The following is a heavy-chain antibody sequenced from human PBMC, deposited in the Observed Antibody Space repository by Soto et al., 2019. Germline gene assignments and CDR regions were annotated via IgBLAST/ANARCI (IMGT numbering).Heavy chain of an antibody. CDR1: GFTFSSYA. J-gene: IGHJ5*02. Sequence: EVQLLESGGGLVQPGGSLRLSCAASGFTFSSYAMSWVRQAPGKGLECVSAISGSGGSTYYADSVKGRFTISRDNSKNTLYLQMNSLRAEDTAVYYCAKDHADGDYVGWFDPWGQGTLVTVSS. CDR3: AKDHADGDYVGWFDP. D-gene: IGHD4-17*01. CDR2: ISGSGGST. V-gene: IGHV3-23*01.